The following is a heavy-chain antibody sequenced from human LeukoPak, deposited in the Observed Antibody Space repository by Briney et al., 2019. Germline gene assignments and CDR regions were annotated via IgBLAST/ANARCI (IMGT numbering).Heavy chain of an antibody. Sequence: SETLSLTCAVYGGSFSGYYWSWIRQPPGKGLEWIGEINHSGSTNYNPSLKSRVTISVDTSKNQFSLKLSSVTAADTAVHYCARGRGGYLNYWGQGTLVTVSS. J-gene: IGHJ4*02. D-gene: IGHD3-10*01. CDR1: GGSFSGYY. CDR3: ARGRGGYLNY. V-gene: IGHV4-34*01. CDR2: INHSGST.